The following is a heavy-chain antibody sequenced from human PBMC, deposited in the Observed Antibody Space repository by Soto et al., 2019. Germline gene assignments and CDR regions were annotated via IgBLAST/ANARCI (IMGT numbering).Heavy chain of an antibody. V-gene: IGHV4-39*07. CDR3: ARRVGVTMVRGPGGYYYYMDV. Sequence: PSETLSLTCTVSGGSISSSSYYWGWIRQPPGKGLEWIGSIYYSGSTYYNPSLKSRVTISVDTSKNQFSLKLSSVTAADTAVYYCARRVGVTMVRGPGGYYYYMDVWGKGTTVTVSS. CDR2: IYYSGST. CDR1: GGSISSSSYY. D-gene: IGHD3-10*01. J-gene: IGHJ6*03.